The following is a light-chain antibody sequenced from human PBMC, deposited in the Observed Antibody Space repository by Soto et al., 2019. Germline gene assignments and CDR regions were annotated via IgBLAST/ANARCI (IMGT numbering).Light chain of an antibody. Sequence: EIVLTQSPGTLSLSPGERARRSCGASQSVTSTYFAWYQQKPGQAPRLLIYGASSRATGIPDRFSGSGSGTEFTLTISSLQPDDFATYYCQQYNSYSYTFGQGTRLEI. V-gene: IGKV3-20*01. CDR1: QSVTSTY. J-gene: IGKJ5*01. CDR2: GAS. CDR3: QQYNSYSYT.